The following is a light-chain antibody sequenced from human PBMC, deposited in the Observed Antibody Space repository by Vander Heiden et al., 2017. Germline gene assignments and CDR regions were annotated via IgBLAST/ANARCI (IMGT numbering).Light chain of an antibody. Sequence: QSVLLHPPSASRPPGSRVTISCSGSSSNIEPTSVHWYQQLPGTAPKLLIYANNQRPSGVPARCSGSKSGTSAALAISGLQSADEADYYCAVWDDSLNGWVFGGGTKLTVL. CDR1: SSNIEPTS. J-gene: IGLJ3*02. CDR2: ANN. V-gene: IGLV1-44*01. CDR3: AVWDDSLNGWV.